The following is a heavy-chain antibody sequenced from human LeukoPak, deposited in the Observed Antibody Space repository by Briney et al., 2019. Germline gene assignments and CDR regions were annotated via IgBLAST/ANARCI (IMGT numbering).Heavy chain of an antibody. D-gene: IGHD1-26*01. CDR1: RFTFSSYW. V-gene: IGHV3-74*01. CDR3: ARDWDTDGMDV. J-gene: IGHJ6*02. CDR2: INSDGSST. Sequence: PGGSLRLSCAASRFTFSSYWMHWVRQAPGKGLVWVSRINSDGSSTNYADSVKGRFTISSDNAKNTLYLQMNSLRAEDTAVYYCARDWDTDGMDVWGQGTTVTVSS.